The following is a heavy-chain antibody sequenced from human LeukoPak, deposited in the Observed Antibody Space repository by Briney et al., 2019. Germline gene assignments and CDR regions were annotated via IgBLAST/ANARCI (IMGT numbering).Heavy chain of an antibody. Sequence: GGSLRLSCAASGFTFSSYGMHWVRQAPGKGLEWVAVISYDGSNKYYADSVKGRFTISRDNSKNTLYLQMNSLRAEDTAVYYCAKDRKALWFGEYTWGQGTLVTVSS. D-gene: IGHD3-10*01. CDR2: ISYDGSNK. V-gene: IGHV3-30*18. CDR1: GFTFSSYG. J-gene: IGHJ5*02. CDR3: AKDRKALWFGEYT.